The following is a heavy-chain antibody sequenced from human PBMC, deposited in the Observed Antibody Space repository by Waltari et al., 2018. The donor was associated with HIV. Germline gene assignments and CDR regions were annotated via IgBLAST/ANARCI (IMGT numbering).Heavy chain of an antibody. CDR3: ARGVTVATITPFDQ. V-gene: IGHV3-74*01. CDR1: GFTLRSFR. J-gene: IGHJ4*02. Sequence: EVQLVESGGGLVQPGGSQRLSGEASGFTLRSFRMHRARHLPGKGLEWVARISSDGRATTYVDSVKGRFTVSRDNAKNTLSLQMNSLRAEDTAVYYCARGVTVATITPFDQWGQGTLVTVSS. D-gene: IGHD5-12*01. CDR2: ISSDGRAT.